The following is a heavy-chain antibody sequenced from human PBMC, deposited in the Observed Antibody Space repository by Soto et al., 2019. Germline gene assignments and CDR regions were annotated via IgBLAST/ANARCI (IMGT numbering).Heavy chain of an antibody. CDR3: ARDELLGTYYYGMDV. J-gene: IGHJ6*02. D-gene: IGHD3-10*01. V-gene: IGHV4-4*07. Sequence: PSETLSLTCTVSGGSISSYYWSWIRQPAGKGLEWIGRIYTSGSTNYNPSLKSRVTMSVDTSKNQFSLKLSSVTAADTAVYYCARDELLGTYYYGMDVWGQGTTVTVYS. CDR2: IYTSGST. CDR1: GGSISSYY.